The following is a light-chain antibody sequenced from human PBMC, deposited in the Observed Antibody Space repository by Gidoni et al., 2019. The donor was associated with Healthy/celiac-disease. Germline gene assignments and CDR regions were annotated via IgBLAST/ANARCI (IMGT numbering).Light chain of an antibody. CDR2: GNS. J-gene: IGLJ3*02. CDR3: QSYDSSLSGSGV. Sequence: SVLTQPPSVSGAPGQRVTISCTGSSSNIGAGYAVHWYQQLPGTAPKLLLYGNSNRPSGVPDRFSGSKSGTSASLAINGLQAEDEADYYCQSYDSSLSGSGVFGGGTKLTV. V-gene: IGLV1-40*01. CDR1: SSNIGAGYA.